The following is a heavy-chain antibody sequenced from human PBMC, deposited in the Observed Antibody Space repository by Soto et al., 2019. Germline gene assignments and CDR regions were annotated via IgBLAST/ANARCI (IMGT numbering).Heavy chain of an antibody. Sequence: SVTLSLTCAVYGGSFSCYYWSWIRQPPGKGLEWIGEINHSGSTNYNPSLKSRVTISVDTSKNQFSLKLSSVTAADTAVYYCAAGXFTAAGTSGYYYYGMDVWGQGTTVTVSS. D-gene: IGHD6-13*01. CDR2: INHSGST. CDR1: GGSFSCYY. J-gene: IGHJ6*01. CDR3: AAGXFTAAGTSGYYYYGMDV. V-gene: IGHV4-34*01.